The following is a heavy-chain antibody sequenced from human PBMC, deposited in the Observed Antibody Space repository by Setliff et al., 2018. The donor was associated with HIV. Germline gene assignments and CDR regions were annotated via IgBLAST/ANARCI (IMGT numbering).Heavy chain of an antibody. CDR2: IYTSGST. Sequence: SETLSLTCTVSGDSVSNGRYYWSWIRQPAGKGLEWIGHIYTSGSTDYNPSLKSRVTISVDTSKNQLSLKMSSVTAADPAVYYCARPYSSSSYYFYHMDVWGKGTAVTVSS. D-gene: IGHD6-6*01. CDR3: ARPYSSSSYYFYHMDV. V-gene: IGHV4-61*09. CDR1: GDSVSNGRYY. J-gene: IGHJ6*03.